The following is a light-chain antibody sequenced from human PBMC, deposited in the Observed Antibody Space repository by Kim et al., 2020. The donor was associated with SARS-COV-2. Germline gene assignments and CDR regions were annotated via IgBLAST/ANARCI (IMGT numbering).Light chain of an antibody. CDR1: SRDVGGYNY. CDR2: EVS. V-gene: IGLV2-8*01. Sequence: QAVTISCPGTSRDVGGYNYVSWYQQHPGKAPKLMIYEVSKRPSGVPDRFSGSKSGNTASLTVSGLQAEDEADYYCSSYAGSNNLVFGGGTQLTVL. J-gene: IGLJ2*01. CDR3: SSYAGSNNLV.